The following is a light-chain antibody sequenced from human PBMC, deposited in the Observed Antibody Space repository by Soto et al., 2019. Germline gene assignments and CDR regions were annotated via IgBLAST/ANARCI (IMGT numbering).Light chain of an antibody. CDR2: DVI. CDR3: SSYTSNSTPLV. J-gene: IGLJ1*01. CDR1: SSDIGGYNY. V-gene: IGLV2-14*03. Sequence: SVLTQPASVSGSPGQSITISCTGTSSDIGGYNYVSWYQQHPGKAPKLMIYDVIHRPSGVSNRFSGSKSGNTASLTISGLQAEDEADYYCSSYTSNSTPLVFGTGTKVTVL.